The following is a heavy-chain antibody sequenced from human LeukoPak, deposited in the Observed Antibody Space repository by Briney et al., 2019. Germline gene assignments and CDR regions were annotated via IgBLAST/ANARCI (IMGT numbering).Heavy chain of an antibody. CDR3: ARDIHSSGWYVGFDN. CDR1: GFTFSSYA. CDR2: IYSGGST. V-gene: IGHV3-66*01. J-gene: IGHJ4*02. D-gene: IGHD6-13*01. Sequence: GGSLRLSCAASGFTFSSYAMSWVRQAPGKGLEWVSVIYSGGSTYYGDSVRGRFIMSRDNSKNTLYLHMNSLRAEDTAVYYCARDIHSSGWYVGFDNWGQGTLVTVSS.